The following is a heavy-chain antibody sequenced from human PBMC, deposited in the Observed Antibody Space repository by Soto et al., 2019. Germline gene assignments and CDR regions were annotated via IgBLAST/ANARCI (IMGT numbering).Heavy chain of an antibody. CDR2: IGTTTGGS. D-gene: IGHD1-26*01. CDR1: GFTFTSYA. J-gene: IGHJ4*02. V-gene: IGHV3-23*01. Sequence: GGSLRLSCAASGFTFTSYAMTWVRQGPGTGLEWVSSIGTTTGGSLYADSVKGRFTISRDNSRNTLYLQVNSLRNEDTAVYYGDKRTRSGTYYFECWGQGGLVTVSS. CDR3: DKRTRSGTYYFEC.